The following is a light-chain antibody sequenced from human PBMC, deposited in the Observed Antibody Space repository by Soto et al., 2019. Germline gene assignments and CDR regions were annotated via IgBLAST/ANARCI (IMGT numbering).Light chain of an antibody. CDR2: GAS. CDR3: QHYGNSPT. CDR1: QSVSSGY. V-gene: IGKV3-20*01. Sequence: PSDGATLSCRASQSVSSGYLAWYQQKPGQAPRLLIYGASRRATGIPDRFSGSGSGTDFTLSISRLEPEDFAVYWCQHYGNSPTLGQGTKVDIK. J-gene: IGKJ1*01.